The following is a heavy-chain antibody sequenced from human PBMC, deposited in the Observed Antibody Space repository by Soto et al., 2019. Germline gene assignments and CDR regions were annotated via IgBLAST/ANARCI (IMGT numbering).Heavy chain of an antibody. Sequence: QVQLMQSRAEVKKPGASVKVSCKASGYTFSNYGISWVRQAPGQGLEWMGWINGYNGYTNYAQKFQGRVTMATDTSTSTAYMELRSLRSDDTAVYYCARDGDEEANFDPWGQGTLVTVSS. J-gene: IGHJ5*02. CDR3: ARDGDEEANFDP. CDR2: INGYNGYT. D-gene: IGHD4-17*01. CDR1: GYTFSNYG. V-gene: IGHV1-18*01.